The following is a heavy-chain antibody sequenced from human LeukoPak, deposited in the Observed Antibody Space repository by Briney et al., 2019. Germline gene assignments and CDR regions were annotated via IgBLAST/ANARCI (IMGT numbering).Heavy chain of an antibody. J-gene: IGHJ4*02. D-gene: IGHD6-19*01. CDR2: MNPNSGNT. V-gene: IGHV1-8*03. Sequence: GASVKVSCKASGYTFTSYDINWVRQATGQGLEWMGWMNPNSGNTGYAQKFQGRVTITRNTSISTAYMELSSLRSEGTAVYYCARGRGSSGWYPNFDYWGQGTLVTVSS. CDR1: GYTFTSYD. CDR3: ARGRGSSGWYPNFDY.